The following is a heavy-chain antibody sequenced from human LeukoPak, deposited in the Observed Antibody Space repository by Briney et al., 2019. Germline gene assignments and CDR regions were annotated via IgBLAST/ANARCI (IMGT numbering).Heavy chain of an antibody. V-gene: IGHV3-23*01. CDR1: GFSFSSYS. CDR2: ISRSGEST. J-gene: IGHJ4*02. CDR3: AKDYAVGSIDY. D-gene: IGHD3-16*01. Sequence: GGSLRLSCAASGFSFSSYSMNWVRQAPGKGLEWVSSISRSGESTFYADSVRGRFTISRDNSKNTVSLQMESLRAEDTALYYCAKDYAVGSIDYWGQGTLVTVSS.